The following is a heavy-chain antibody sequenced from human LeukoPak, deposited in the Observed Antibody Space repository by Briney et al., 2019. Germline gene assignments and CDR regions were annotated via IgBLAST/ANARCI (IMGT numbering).Heavy chain of an antibody. CDR2: MFTGGRP. D-gene: IGHD7-27*01. J-gene: IGHJ4*02. CDR3: ARMRSNWGVFTGFDY. CDR1: GFTDDTSY. Sequence: GGSLRLSCTASGFTDDTSYINWVRQAPGKGLEWVSVMFTGGRPFYADSVRGRFTMSRDNSKNTVHLQMNSLRAEDTAVYYCARMRSNWGVFTGFDYWGQGTLVTVSS. V-gene: IGHV3-66*01.